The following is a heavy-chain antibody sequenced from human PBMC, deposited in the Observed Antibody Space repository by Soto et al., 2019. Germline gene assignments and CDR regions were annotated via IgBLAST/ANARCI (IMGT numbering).Heavy chain of an antibody. CDR2: IRSGGSHM. V-gene: IGHV3-11*01. D-gene: IGHD3-10*01. Sequence: QVQLEESGGGLVKPGGSLRLSCAASGVTFRENYMSWIRQAPGKGLEWVSYIRSGGSHMYYADSGKGRFTISRDDAKSSLYLLMNSLRADDTAVYYCAKFFGAFDIWGQGIMVTVSS. CDR3: AKFFGAFDI. J-gene: IGHJ3*02. CDR1: GVTFRENY.